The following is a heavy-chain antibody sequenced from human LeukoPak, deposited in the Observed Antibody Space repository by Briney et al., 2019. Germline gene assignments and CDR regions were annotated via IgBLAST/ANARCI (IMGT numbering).Heavy chain of an antibody. CDR2: FDPEDGET. V-gene: IGHV1-24*01. J-gene: IGHJ4*02. Sequence: ASVKVSCKVSGYTLTELSMHWVRQAPGKGLEWMGGFDPEDGETIYAQKFQGRVTMTEDTSTDTAYMELSGLRSEDTAVYYCATGEGGSGYYLPFDYWGQGTLVTVSS. CDR3: ATGEGGSGYYLPFDY. D-gene: IGHD3-22*01. CDR1: GYTLTELS.